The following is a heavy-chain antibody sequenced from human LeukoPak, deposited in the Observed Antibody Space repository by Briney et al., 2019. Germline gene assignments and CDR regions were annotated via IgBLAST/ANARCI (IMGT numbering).Heavy chain of an antibody. D-gene: IGHD3-10*01. V-gene: IGHV3-53*01. Sequence: GGSLRLSCAASGTIVSSNYMSWVRQAPGKGLEWVSVIYSGGSTYYADSVKGRFTISRDNSKNTLYLQMNSLRAEDTAVYYCARASVGYYGSGSGDAFDIWGQGTMVTVSS. CDR1: GTIVSSNY. J-gene: IGHJ3*02. CDR2: IYSGGST. CDR3: ARASVGYYGSGSGDAFDI.